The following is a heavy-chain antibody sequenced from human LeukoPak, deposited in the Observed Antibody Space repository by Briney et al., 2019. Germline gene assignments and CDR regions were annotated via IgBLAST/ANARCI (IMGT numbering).Heavy chain of an antibody. CDR3: ARDSGSGNNDY. V-gene: IGHV1-3*01. Sequence: ASVKVSCKASGYTFTIYAIHWVRQAPGQRLEWMGWISAGNGNTKYSQNFQGRVTFISNTSATTAFMELSSLRSEDAAVYYCARDSGSGNNDYWGQGTLVTVSS. D-gene: IGHD1-26*01. CDR2: ISAGNGNT. J-gene: IGHJ4*02. CDR1: GYTFTIYA.